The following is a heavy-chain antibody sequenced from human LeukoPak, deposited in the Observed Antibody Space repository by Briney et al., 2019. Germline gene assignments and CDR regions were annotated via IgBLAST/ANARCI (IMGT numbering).Heavy chain of an antibody. CDR1: GYTFTSYG. D-gene: IGHD3-22*01. J-gene: IGHJ4*02. V-gene: IGHV1-69*13. Sequence: ASVKVSRKASGYTFTSYGISWVRQAPGQGLEWMGGIIPIFGTANYAQKFQGRVTITADESTSTAYMELSSLRSEDTAVYYCARDGDYYDSSGSKSALDYWGQGTLVTVSS. CDR3: ARDGDYYDSSGSKSALDY. CDR2: IIPIFGTA.